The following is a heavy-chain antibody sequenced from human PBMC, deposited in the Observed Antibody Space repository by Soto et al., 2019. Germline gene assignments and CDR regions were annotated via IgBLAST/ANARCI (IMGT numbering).Heavy chain of an antibody. CDR2: ISSSASYM. J-gene: IGHJ4*02. CDR3: ARECVDTVTSITIPFDY. V-gene: IGHV3-21*01. Sequence: GSLRLSCATSGFTFSRCDMNWVRQAPGKGLEWVSFISSSASYMYYADPVKGRFTISRDNSKKSLYLQMNSLRADDTAVYYCARECVDTVTSITIPFDYWGQGALVTVSS. CDR1: GFTFSRCD. D-gene: IGHD5-12*01.